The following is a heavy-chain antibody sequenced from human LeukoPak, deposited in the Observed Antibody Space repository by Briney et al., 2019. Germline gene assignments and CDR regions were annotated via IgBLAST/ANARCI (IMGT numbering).Heavy chain of an antibody. CDR3: AKDFIVVGCCGY. V-gene: IGHV3-30*18. D-gene: IGHD2-15*01. CDR1: GFSFSIYD. J-gene: IGHJ4*02. Sequence: GGSLRLSCAASGFSFSIYDMHWVRQAPGKGLEWVAVVSYGGSNEYYADSVKGRFTISRDDSKNTLYLQMNSLRPEDTAVYYCAKDFIVVGCCGYWGQGTLVTVSS. CDR2: VSYGGSNE.